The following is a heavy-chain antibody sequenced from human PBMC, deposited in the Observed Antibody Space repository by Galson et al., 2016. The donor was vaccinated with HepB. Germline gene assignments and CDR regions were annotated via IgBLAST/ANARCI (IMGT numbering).Heavy chain of an antibody. Sequence: TLSLTCTVSGGSISTGRYYWTWIRQPAGKGPEWIGRIFTNGITNYSPSLKSRVTISVDTSKNQFSLKLTSVTAADTAVYYCARAELGSEWGGIFHYWGQGTLVTVSS. CDR3: ARAELGSEWGGIFHY. J-gene: IGHJ4*02. CDR2: IFTNGIT. CDR1: GGSISTGRYY. D-gene: IGHD7-27*01. V-gene: IGHV4-61*02.